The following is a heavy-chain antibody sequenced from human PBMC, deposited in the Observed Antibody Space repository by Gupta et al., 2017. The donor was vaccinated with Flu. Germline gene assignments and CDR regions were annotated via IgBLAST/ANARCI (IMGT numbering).Heavy chain of an antibody. J-gene: IGHJ4*02. CDR2: ISSSGSTI. Sequence: TFSDYYMSWIRQAPGKGLEWVSYISSSGSTIHYADSVKGRFTISRDNAKNSLYLQMNSLRAEDTAVYYCAREGSGWYGIDYWGQGTLVTVSS. CDR3: AREGSGWYGIDY. D-gene: IGHD6-19*01. CDR1: TFSDYY. V-gene: IGHV3-11*01.